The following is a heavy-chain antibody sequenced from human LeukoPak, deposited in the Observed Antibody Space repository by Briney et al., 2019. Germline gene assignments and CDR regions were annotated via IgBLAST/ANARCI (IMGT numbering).Heavy chain of an antibody. CDR3: ASGYCSSTSCYPRQFDY. Sequence: ASVKVSCKASGYTFTSYYMHWVRQAPGQGLEWMGIINPSGGSTSYAQKFQGRVTMTRDTSTSTVYMELSSLRSEDTAVHYCASGYCSSTSCYPRQFDYWGQGTLVTVSS. V-gene: IGHV1-46*03. J-gene: IGHJ4*02. CDR2: INPSGGST. D-gene: IGHD2-2*01. CDR1: GYTFTSYY.